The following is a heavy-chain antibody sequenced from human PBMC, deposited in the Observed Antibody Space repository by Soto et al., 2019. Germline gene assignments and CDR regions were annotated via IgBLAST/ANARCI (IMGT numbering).Heavy chain of an antibody. D-gene: IGHD2-2*01. CDR1: GFTFSDYY. CDR2: ISSSGSTI. V-gene: IGHV3-11*01. CDR3: ARDTDFLGGLEVVPAGPMDV. J-gene: IGHJ6*03. Sequence: GGSLRLSCAASGFTFSDYYMSWIRQAPGKGLEWVSYISSSGSTIYYADSVKGRFTISRDNAKNSLYLQMNSLRAEDTAVYYCARDTDFLGGLEVVPAGPMDVWGKGTTVTVSS.